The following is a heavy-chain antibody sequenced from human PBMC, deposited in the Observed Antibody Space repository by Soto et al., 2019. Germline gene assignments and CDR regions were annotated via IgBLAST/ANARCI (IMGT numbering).Heavy chain of an antibody. J-gene: IGHJ4*02. Sequence: SETLSLTCTVSGGSISSGGYYWSWIRQHPGKGLEWIGYIYYSGSTYYNPSLKSRVTISVDTSKNQFSLALNSVTAADTAVYYCARYRRGTGWYYLDYWGQGTLVTVSS. CDR1: GGSISSGGYY. V-gene: IGHV4-31*03. CDR3: ARYRRGTGWYYLDY. CDR2: IYYSGST. D-gene: IGHD6-19*01.